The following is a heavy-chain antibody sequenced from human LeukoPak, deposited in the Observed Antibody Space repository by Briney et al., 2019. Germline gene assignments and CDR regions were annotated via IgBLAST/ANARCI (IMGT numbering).Heavy chain of an antibody. CDR1: GFTFSSYG. Sequence: PGGSLRLSCAASGFTFSSYGMSWVRQAPGKGLEWVSAISGSGGSTYYADSAKGRFTISRDNSKNTLYLQMNSLRAEDTAVYYCAKDGYGSGSYDWFDPWGQGTLVTVSS. D-gene: IGHD3-10*01. CDR3: AKDGYGSGSYDWFDP. J-gene: IGHJ5*02. V-gene: IGHV3-23*01. CDR2: ISGSGGST.